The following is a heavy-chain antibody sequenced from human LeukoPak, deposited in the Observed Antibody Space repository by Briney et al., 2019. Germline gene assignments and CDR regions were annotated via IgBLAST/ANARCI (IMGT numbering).Heavy chain of an antibody. Sequence: GASVKVSCKASGYTFTGYYMHWVRQAPGQGLEWMGWINPDSGGTNYAQKFQGRVTMTRDTSISTAYMELSRLRSDDTAVYYCARQEVVVVPATMRIYYYYYMDVWGKGTTVTVSS. D-gene: IGHD2-2*01. J-gene: IGHJ6*03. CDR2: INPDSGGT. V-gene: IGHV1-2*02. CDR1: GYTFTGYY. CDR3: ARQEVVVVPATMRIYYYYYMDV.